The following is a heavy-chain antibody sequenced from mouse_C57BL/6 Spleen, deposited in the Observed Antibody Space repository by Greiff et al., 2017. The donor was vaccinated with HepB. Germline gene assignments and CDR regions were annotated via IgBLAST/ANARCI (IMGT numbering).Heavy chain of an antibody. J-gene: IGHJ1*03. CDR3: ARARTMVTTNWYFDV. V-gene: IGHV5-4*03. CDR1: GFTFSSYA. D-gene: IGHD2-2*01. CDR2: ISDGGSYT. Sequence: EVKLMESGGGLVKPGGSLKLSCAASGFTFSSYAMSWVRQTPEKRLEWVATISDGGSYTYYPDNVKGRFTISRDNAKNNLYLQMSHLKSEDTAMYYCARARTMVTTNWYFDVWGTGTTVTVSS.